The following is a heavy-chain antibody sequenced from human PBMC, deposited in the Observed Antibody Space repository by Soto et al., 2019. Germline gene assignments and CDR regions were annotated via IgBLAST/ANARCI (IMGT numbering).Heavy chain of an antibody. Sequence: QVQLVESGGGVVQPGRSLRLSCVVSGFTFSSYGMHWVRQAPGKGLEWVAVIWYDGSNKYYADSVKGRFTISRDNSKNTLDLQMKSLRAEETAVYYGARDPNDYGDSRGAFDIWGQGTMVTVSS. CDR1: GFTFSSYG. V-gene: IGHV3-33*01. D-gene: IGHD4-17*01. CDR3: ARDPNDYGDSRGAFDI. CDR2: IWYDGSNK. J-gene: IGHJ3*02.